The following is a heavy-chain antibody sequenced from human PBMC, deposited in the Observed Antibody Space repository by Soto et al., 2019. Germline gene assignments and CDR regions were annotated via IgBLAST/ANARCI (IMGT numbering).Heavy chain of an antibody. V-gene: IGHV4-39*07. D-gene: IGHD6-6*01. CDR2: IYYSGST. CDR1: GGSISSSSYY. CDR3: ARGSSIAGLYYGMDV. J-gene: IGHJ6*02. Sequence: TLSLTCTVSGGSISSSSYYWGWIRQPPGKGLEWIGSIYYSGSTYYNPSLKSRVTISLDTSKNQFSLKLSSVTAADTAVYYCARGSSIAGLYYGMDVWGQGTTVTVSS.